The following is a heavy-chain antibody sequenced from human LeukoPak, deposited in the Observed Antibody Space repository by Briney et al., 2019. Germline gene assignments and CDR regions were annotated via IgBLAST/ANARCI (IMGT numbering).Heavy chain of an antibody. CDR3: ARAAELGRDY. CDR1: GFTVSSNY. V-gene: IGHV3-53*01. CDR2: IYSGGIT. Sequence: GGSLRLSCAASGFTVSSNYMSWFRQAPGKGLEWVSAIYSGGITYYADPVKGRFTISRDNSKNTLYLEMNSLRAEDTAVYHCARAAELGRDYWGQGTLVTVSS. J-gene: IGHJ4*02. D-gene: IGHD7-27*01.